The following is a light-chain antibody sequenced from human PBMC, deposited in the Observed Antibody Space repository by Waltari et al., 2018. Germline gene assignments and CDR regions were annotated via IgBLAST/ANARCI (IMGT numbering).Light chain of an antibody. V-gene: IGLV1-47*01. CDR3: ASWDGSLGGVV. CDR2: RNN. Sequence: QSVLSQQPPASGTPGQRVTISCSGSDYNIGNLFLYWYHQLPGPAPKLLIYRNNPRPSGVPDRFSGSKSGPSASLAISGLRSEDEALYYCASWDGSLGGVVFGGGTKLTVL. J-gene: IGLJ2*01. CDR1: DYNIGNLF.